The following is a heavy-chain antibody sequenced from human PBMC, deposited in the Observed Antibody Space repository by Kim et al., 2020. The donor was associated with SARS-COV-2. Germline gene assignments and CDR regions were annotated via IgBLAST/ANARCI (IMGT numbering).Heavy chain of an antibody. CDR1: RFTFSSYG. D-gene: IGHD6-13*01. J-gene: IGHJ4*02. CDR2: ISYDGSNK. Sequence: GGSLRLSCAASRFTFSSYGMHWVRQAPGKGLEWVAVISYDGSNKYYADSVKGRFTISRDNSKNTLYLQMNSLRAEDTAVYYCAKVVMETAADDYWGQGTLVTVSS. V-gene: IGHV3-30*18. CDR3: AKVVMETAADDY.